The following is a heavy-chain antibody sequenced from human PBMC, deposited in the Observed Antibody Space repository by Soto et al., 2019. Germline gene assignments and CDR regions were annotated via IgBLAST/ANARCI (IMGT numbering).Heavy chain of an antibody. D-gene: IGHD2-2*01. V-gene: IGHV3-7*01. CDR1: GFTFSSYW. CDR3: AREYCSSTSCSCDY. CDR2: IKQDGSEK. J-gene: IGHJ4*02. Sequence: EVQLVESGGGLVQPGGSLRLSCAASGFTFSSYWMSWVRQAPGKGLEWVANIKQDGSEKYYVDSVKGRFTISRDNAKNSLYLRMNSLRAEDTAVYYCAREYCSSTSCSCDYWGQGTLVTVSS.